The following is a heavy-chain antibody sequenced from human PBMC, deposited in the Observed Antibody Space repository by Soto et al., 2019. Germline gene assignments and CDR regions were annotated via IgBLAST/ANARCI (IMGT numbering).Heavy chain of an antibody. D-gene: IGHD6-19*01. Sequence: PGGSLRLSYAASGFTLSNYWMHWVRQAPGKGLVWVSRINSDGSTTTYADSVKGRFTISRDKTKNTLYLQMSSLRAEDTAVYYCAREGVAGDFDYWGRGTLVTVSS. CDR3: AREGVAGDFDY. J-gene: IGHJ4*02. CDR2: INSDGSTT. CDR1: GFTLSNYW. V-gene: IGHV3-74*01.